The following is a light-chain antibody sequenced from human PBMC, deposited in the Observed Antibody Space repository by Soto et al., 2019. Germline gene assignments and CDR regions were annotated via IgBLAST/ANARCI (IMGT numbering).Light chain of an antibody. V-gene: IGLV2-8*01. CDR3: SSYAGSNNLI. Sequence: QSVLTQPPSASGSPGQSVTISCTGTRSDVGAYNYVSWYQQHPGKAPKLMISDVSNRPSGVPDRFSGSKSGNTASLTVSGLQAEGEADYYCSSYAGSNNLIFGGGTKLTVL. CDR2: DVS. CDR1: RSDVGAYNY. J-gene: IGLJ2*01.